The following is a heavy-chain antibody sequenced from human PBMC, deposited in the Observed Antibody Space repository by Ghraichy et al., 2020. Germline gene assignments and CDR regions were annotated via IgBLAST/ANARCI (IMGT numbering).Heavy chain of an antibody. CDR1: GGSFTDHY. CDR3: ARGAPPGPYGHYMDV. J-gene: IGHJ6*03. Sequence: SETLSLTCDVYGGSFTDHYWSWIRQSPGKGLEWIGEVNRGSATNNPSLNSRIAISVDRSQRRFSLKMTSVTAADTAIYYCARGAPPGPYGHYMDVWGKGTTVTVSS. CDR2: VNRGSA. D-gene: IGHD6-13*01. V-gene: IGHV4-34*01.